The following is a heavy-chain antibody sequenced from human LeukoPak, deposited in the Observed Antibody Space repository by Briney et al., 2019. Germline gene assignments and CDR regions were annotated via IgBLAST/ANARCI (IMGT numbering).Heavy chain of an antibody. CDR1: GYTFTSHG. Sequence: ASVKVSCKASGYTFTSHGISWVRQAPGQGLEWMGWINPNSGGTNYAQKFQGWVTMTRDTSISTAYMELSRLRSDDTAVYYCARVWSDWFDPWGQGTLVTVSS. D-gene: IGHD2-21*01. J-gene: IGHJ5*02. CDR3: ARVWSDWFDP. CDR2: INPNSGGT. V-gene: IGHV1-2*04.